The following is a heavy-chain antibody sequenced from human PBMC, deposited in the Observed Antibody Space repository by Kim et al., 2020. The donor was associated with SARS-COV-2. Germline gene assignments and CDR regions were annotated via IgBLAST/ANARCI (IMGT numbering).Heavy chain of an antibody. CDR2: IIPIFGTA. D-gene: IGHD3-10*01. Sequence: SVKVSCKASGGTFSSYAISWVRQAPGQGLEWMGGIIPIFGTANYAQKFQGRVTITADESTSTAYMELSSLRSEDTAVYYCARERAPGFGELLLHYYYGMDVSGQGTTVTVSS. CDR1: GGTFSSYA. J-gene: IGHJ6*02. CDR3: ARERAPGFGELLLHYYYGMDV. V-gene: IGHV1-69*13.